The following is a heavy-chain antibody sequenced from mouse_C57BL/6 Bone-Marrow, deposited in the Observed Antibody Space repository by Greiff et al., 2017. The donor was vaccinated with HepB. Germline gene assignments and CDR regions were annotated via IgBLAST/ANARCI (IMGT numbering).Heavy chain of an antibody. J-gene: IGHJ3*01. V-gene: IGHV1-15*01. CDR1: GYTFTDYE. Sequence: QVQLQQSGAELVRPGASVTLSCKASGYTFTDYEMHWVKQTPVHGLEWIGAIDPETGGTAYNQKFKGKAILTADKSSSTAYMELRSLTSEDSAVYYCTCYYGYDGFAYWGQGTLVTVSA. CDR3: TCYYGYDGFAY. CDR2: IDPETGGT. D-gene: IGHD2-2*01.